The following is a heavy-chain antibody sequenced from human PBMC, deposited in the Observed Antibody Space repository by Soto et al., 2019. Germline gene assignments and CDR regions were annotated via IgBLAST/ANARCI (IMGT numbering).Heavy chain of an antibody. J-gene: IGHJ6*02. CDR2: TIPISETT. Sequence: QVQLVQSGAEVKKPGSSVKVSCKASGVTFSSYAISWVRQAPGQGLEWMGGTIPISETTNYAQKFQGRFTITADESKSTAYMELSRLRSEDTAVYSCARSQGSSTSLEIYYYYYYGMDVWGQGTTVTVSS. CDR3: ARSQGSSTSLEIYYYYYYGMDV. CDR1: GVTFSSYA. D-gene: IGHD2-2*01. V-gene: IGHV1-69*01.